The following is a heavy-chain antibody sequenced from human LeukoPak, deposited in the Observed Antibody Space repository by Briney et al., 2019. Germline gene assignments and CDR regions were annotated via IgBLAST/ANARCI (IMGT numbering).Heavy chain of an antibody. J-gene: IGHJ5*02. D-gene: IGHD6-13*01. Sequence: SETLSFTCTVSGGSISSYYWSWIRQPPGKGLEWIGYIYYSGSTNYNPSLKSRVTISVDTSKNQFSLKLSSVTAADTAVYYCARERAGSSWHEGWFDPWGQGTLVTVSS. V-gene: IGHV4-59*01. CDR3: ARERAGSSWHEGWFDP. CDR1: GGSISSYY. CDR2: IYYSGST.